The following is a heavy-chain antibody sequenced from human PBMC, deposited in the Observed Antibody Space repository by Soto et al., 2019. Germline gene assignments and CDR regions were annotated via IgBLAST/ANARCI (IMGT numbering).Heavy chain of an antibody. CDR2: IWNDGSNK. J-gene: IGHJ4*02. CDR3: ARDDVTGAFDS. D-gene: IGHD2-21*02. CDR1: GFTFRSYG. V-gene: IGHV3-33*01. Sequence: GGSLRLSCAASGFTFRSYGMLWVRQGPGKGLEWVAVIWNDGSNKNCADSVKGRFTISRDNSKNTLYLQMNSLRAEDTAVYYCARDDVTGAFDSWGQGTLVTVSS.